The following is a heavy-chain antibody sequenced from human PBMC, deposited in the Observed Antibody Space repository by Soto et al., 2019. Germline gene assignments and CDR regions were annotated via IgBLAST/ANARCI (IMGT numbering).Heavy chain of an antibody. CDR2: IYHSGRT. Sequence: SGTLSLTCTVSGGSISNGYYYWSWVRQNPGKGLEWIGHIYHSGRTYYNPSLKSRVTISVDTSKNQFSLNLSSVTAADTAVYYCARWVEVSLDYFDSWGQGTPVTVSS. D-gene: IGHD2-15*01. CDR1: GGSISNGYYY. CDR3: ARWVEVSLDYFDS. J-gene: IGHJ4*02. V-gene: IGHV4-31*03.